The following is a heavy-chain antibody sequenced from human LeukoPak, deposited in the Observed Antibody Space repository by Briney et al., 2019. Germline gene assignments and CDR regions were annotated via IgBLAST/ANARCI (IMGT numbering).Heavy chain of an antibody. CDR1: GFTFSSYA. Sequence: GGSLRLSCAASGFTFSSYAMSWVRQAPGKGLEWVSAISGSGGSTYYADSVKGRFTISRDNSKNTLYLQMNSLRAEDTAVYYCAKAEHYYGSGSYPHCFDYWGQGTLVTVSS. D-gene: IGHD3-10*01. CDR3: AKAEHYYGSGSYPHCFDY. CDR2: ISGSGGST. J-gene: IGHJ4*02. V-gene: IGHV3-23*01.